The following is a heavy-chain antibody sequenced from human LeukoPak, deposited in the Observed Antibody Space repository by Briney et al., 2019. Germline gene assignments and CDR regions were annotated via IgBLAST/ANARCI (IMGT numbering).Heavy chain of an antibody. CDR2: ISGSGGST. J-gene: IGHJ6*02. CDR3: ASGGGNSGIYYYYGLDV. Sequence: GGSLRLSCAASGFTFSSYAMSWVRQAPGKGLEWVSAISGSGGSTYYADSVKGRFTISRDNSKNTLYLQMNSLRAEDTAVYYCASGGGNSGIYYYYGLDVWGQGTTVTVSS. V-gene: IGHV3-23*01. CDR1: GFTFSSYA. D-gene: IGHD4-23*01.